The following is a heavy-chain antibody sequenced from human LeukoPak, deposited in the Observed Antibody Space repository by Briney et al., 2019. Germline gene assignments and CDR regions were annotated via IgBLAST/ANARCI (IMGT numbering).Heavy chain of an antibody. D-gene: IGHD6-6*01. CDR1: GFTFSNHA. J-gene: IGHJ6*02. CDR2: ISFDGTDK. V-gene: IGHV3-30-3*01. Sequence: GGSLRLSCAASGFTFSNHAMNWVRQAPGKGLEWVTTISFDGTDKYYADAVTGRFTISRDNSKSTLYLQMNSLRGEDTAVYYCAREIAAPLPYFGVDVWGQGTTVTVSS. CDR3: AREIAAPLPYFGVDV.